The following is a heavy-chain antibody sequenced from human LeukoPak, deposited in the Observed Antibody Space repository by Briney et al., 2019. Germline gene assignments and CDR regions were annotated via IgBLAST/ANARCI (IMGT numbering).Heavy chain of an antibody. Sequence: SETLSLTRAVCGGALSGYYWSWIRHPPRKGLESIGDIYFRGRTNYNTSLTRRVTLSLDTSKNQFSLKLSSVAAADTAVYYCARYVDTAMVLGAIDIWGQGTMVTVSS. CDR2: IYFRGRT. V-gene: IGHV4-59*01. D-gene: IGHD5-18*01. CDR3: ARYVDTAMVLGAIDI. CDR1: GGALSGYY. J-gene: IGHJ3*02.